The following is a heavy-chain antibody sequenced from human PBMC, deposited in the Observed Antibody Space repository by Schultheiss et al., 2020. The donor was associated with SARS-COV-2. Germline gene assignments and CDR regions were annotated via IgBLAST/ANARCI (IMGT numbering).Heavy chain of an antibody. CDR3: AKEEGYCSSTSCYHFDY. J-gene: IGHJ4*02. V-gene: IGHV3-23*01. Sequence: GGSLRLSCAASGFTFSSYAMSWVRQAPGKGLEWVSAISGSGGSTYYADSVKGRFTISRDNSKNTLYLQMNSLRAEDTAVYYCAKEEGYCSSTSCYHFDYWGQGTLVTVSS. D-gene: IGHD2-2*01. CDR1: GFTFSSYA. CDR2: ISGSGGST.